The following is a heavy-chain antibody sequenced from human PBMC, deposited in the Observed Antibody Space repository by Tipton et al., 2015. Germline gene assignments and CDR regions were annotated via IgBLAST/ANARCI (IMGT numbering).Heavy chain of an antibody. CDR3: ARVPPVGGSWAFDS. V-gene: IGHV4-4*02. Sequence: TLSLTCTVSGGSISSINWWSWVRQPPGKGLEWIGSIYHSANTNYNPSLKSRVTMSVDTSENQFSLKLNSVTAADTALYYCARVPPVGGSWAFDSWGQGTMVTVSP. CDR1: GGSISSINW. CDR2: IYHSANT. D-gene: IGHD1-26*01. J-gene: IGHJ3*02.